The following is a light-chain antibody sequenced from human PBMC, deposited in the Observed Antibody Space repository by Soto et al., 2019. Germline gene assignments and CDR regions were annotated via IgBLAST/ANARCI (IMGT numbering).Light chain of an antibody. J-gene: IGKJ5*01. Sequence: EIVMTQSPATLSVSPGETASLSCRASQSAGIFLAWYQQKPGQAPRLLIYYISTRATGITARFSGSGSGTEFTLTINSLQSEDSAVYYCQQHNQWPITFGQGTRLEIK. CDR3: QQHNQWPIT. CDR1: QSAGIF. V-gene: IGKV3D-15*01. CDR2: YIS.